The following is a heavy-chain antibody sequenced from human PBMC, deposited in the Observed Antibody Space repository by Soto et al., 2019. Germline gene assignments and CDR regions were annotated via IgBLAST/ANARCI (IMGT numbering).Heavy chain of an antibody. D-gene: IGHD3-3*01. CDR3: ARDLQVAIFGVVIRYYGMDV. J-gene: IGHJ6*02. CDR2: ISYDGSDK. Sequence: PGGSLRLSCAASGFTFSSYVMHWVRQAPGQGLDWVAFISYDGSDKFYADSVKGRFPISRDNSKNTLYLKMNSLTTEDTALYYCARDLQVAIFGVVIRYYGMDVWGQGTTVTVSS. V-gene: IGHV3-30*01. CDR1: GFTFSSYV.